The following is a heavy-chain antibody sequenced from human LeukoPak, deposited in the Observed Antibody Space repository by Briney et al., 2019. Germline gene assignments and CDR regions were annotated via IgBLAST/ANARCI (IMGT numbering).Heavy chain of an antibody. D-gene: IGHD1-14*01. V-gene: IGHV4-59*01. CDR1: GGSISSYY. CDR2: IYYAGST. CDR3: AREAQDFRTGNHRPGHYDYMDV. J-gene: IGHJ6*03. Sequence: SETLSLTCGVSGGSISSYYWAWIRQAPGKGLEWVGYIYYAGSTNYNPSLKIRVTISVDMSRNQFSLRMTSVTDADTAVYYCAREAQDFRTGNHRPGHYDYMDVWGKGTAVTVSS.